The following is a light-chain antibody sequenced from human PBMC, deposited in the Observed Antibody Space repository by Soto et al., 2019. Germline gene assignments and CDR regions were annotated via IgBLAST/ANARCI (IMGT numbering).Light chain of an antibody. CDR1: SSDVGGYNY. V-gene: IGLV2-14*01. CDR3: SSYTSSSTYV. CDR2: EVS. J-gene: IGLJ1*01. Sequence: SALTQRACVSGSPGQSITISCTGTSSDVGGYNYVSWYQQHPGKAPKLMIYEVSNRPSGVSNRFSGSKSGNTASLTISGLQAEDEADYYCSSYTSSSTYVFGTGTKVTVL.